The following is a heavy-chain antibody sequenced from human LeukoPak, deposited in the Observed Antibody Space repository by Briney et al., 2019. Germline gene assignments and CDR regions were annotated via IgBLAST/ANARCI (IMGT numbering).Heavy chain of an antibody. J-gene: IGHJ4*02. D-gene: IGHD6-19*01. Sequence: GGSLRLSCAASGFSLSSYNMNWVRQAPGGGREWVSYIRSGSSSISHADSVKGRFTISRDNAKNSLYLQMNSLRAEDTAVYYCARTGSSGWSNFDYWGQGTLVTVSS. CDR1: GFSLSSYN. CDR3: ARTGSSGWSNFDY. CDR2: IRSGSSSI. V-gene: IGHV3-48*01.